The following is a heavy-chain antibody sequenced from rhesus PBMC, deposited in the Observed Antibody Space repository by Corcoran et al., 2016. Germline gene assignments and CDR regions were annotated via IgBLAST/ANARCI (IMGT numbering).Heavy chain of an antibody. CDR1: GASISSSW. CDR2: INGNSGST. CDR3: AIGDCTSTTCYGY. V-gene: IGHV4-80*01. D-gene: IGHD2-2*01. J-gene: IGHJ4*01. Sequence: QVQLQESGPGLVKPSETLSLTCTVSGASISSSWWSWIRPPPGTGLEWIGEINGNSGSTNYNPSLKSRVTISRDTSKKQFSLKLSSVTAADTAVYYCAIGDCTSTTCYGYWGQGVLVTVSS.